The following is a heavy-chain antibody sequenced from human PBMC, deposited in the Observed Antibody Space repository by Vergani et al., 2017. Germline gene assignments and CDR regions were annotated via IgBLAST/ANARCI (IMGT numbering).Heavy chain of an antibody. Sequence: VQLVQSGAEVKKPGSSVKVSCKASGGTFSSYAISWVRQAPGKGLEWMGLVDPEDGETIYAEKFQGRVTITADTSTDTAYMELSSLRSEDTAVYYCARSSHASYYGMDVWGQGTTVTVSS. D-gene: IGHD6-6*01. CDR2: VDPEDGET. CDR3: ARSSHASYYGMDV. J-gene: IGHJ6*02. CDR1: GGTFSSYA. V-gene: IGHV1-69-2*01.